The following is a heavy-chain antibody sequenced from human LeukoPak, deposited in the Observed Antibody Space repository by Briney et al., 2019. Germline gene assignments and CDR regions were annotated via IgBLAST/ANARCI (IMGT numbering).Heavy chain of an antibody. CDR1: GGSISSYY. Sequence: PSETLSLTCTVSGGSISSYYWSWIRQPPGKGLEWIGYIHYSGTTYHNSSLKSRVTISEDTSKNQFSLKLTSVTAADTAVYYCARFYDTSGYSSTYSFDYWGQGTLVTVSS. V-gene: IGHV4-59*08. CDR2: IHYSGTT. J-gene: IGHJ4*02. D-gene: IGHD3-22*01. CDR3: ARFYDTSGYSSTYSFDY.